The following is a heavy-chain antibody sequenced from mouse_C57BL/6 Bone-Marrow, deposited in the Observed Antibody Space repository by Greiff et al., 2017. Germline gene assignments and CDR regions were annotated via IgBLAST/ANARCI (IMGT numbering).Heavy chain of an antibody. CDR1: GYTFTSYW. CDR2: IDPSASYT. CDR3: AREWFYYVNLDAIDY. V-gene: IGHV1-50*01. J-gene: IGHJ4*01. D-gene: IGHD2-1*01. Sequence: QVQLQQPGAELVKPGASVKLSCKASGYTFTSYWMQWVKPRPGQGLEWIGEIDPSASYTNYNQKFKGKATLTVDTSSSTAYMQLSSLTSEDSAVYYCAREWFYYVNLDAIDYCSQGTSVTVTS.